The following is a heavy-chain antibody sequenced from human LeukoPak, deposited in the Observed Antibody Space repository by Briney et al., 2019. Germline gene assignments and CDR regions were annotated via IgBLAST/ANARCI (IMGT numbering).Heavy chain of an antibody. CDR1: GGSISTYY. Sequence: SVTLSLTCTVSGGSISTYYWNWIRQSPGKGLEWIGYIYYSGSTNYNPSLTGRVTISVDTSKNQFSLKLSSVTAADTAVYYCAREYNYYDSSGWDAFEIWGQGTMVTVSS. J-gene: IGHJ3*02. CDR3: AREYNYYDSSGWDAFEI. CDR2: IYYSGST. V-gene: IGHV4-59*01. D-gene: IGHD3-22*01.